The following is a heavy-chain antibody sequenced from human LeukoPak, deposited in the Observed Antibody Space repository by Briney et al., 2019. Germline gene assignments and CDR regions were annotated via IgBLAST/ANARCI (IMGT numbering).Heavy chain of an antibody. J-gene: IGHJ4*02. CDR3: ARTASQRSGWYPDY. D-gene: IGHD6-19*01. CDR1: GGSISSYY. V-gene: IGHV4-59*08. CDR2: IYYSGST. Sequence: SETLSLTCTVSGGSISSYYWSWIRQPPGKGLEWIGYIYYSGSTNYNPPLKSRVTISVDTSKNQFSLKLSSVTAADTAVYYCARTASQRSGWYPDYWGQGTLVTVSS.